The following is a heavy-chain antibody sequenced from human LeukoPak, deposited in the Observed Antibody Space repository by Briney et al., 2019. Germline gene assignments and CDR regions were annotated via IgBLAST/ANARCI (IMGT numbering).Heavy chain of an antibody. CDR1: GFTFSSYA. V-gene: IGHV3-33*08. J-gene: IGHJ4*02. CDR2: IWYDGSNK. Sequence: GGSLRLSCAASGFTFSSYAMHWVRQAPGKGLEWVAVIWYDGSNKYYADSVKGRFTISRDNSKNTLYLQMNSLRAEDTAVYYCASGPVAYYFDYWGQGTLVTVSS. CDR3: ASGPVAYYFDY. D-gene: IGHD3/OR15-3a*01.